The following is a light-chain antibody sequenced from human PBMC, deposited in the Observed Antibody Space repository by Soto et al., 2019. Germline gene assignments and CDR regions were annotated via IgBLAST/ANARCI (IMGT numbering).Light chain of an antibody. CDR3: AQGLATPFT. J-gene: IGKJ4*01. Sequence: EIVLTQSPLSLPVTPGEPASISCRSSQNLLHSNGYNYLNWYLQKPGQSPQLLIYLGSNRASGVPDRFSGSGSGTDFTLTTNRVEAEDVGLYFCAQGLATPFTFGGGTKVDIK. CDR1: QNLLHSNGYNY. CDR2: LGS. V-gene: IGKV2-28*01.